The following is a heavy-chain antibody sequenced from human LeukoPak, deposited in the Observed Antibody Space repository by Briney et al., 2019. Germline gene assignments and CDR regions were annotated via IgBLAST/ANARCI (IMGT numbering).Heavy chain of an antibody. J-gene: IGHJ5*01. CDR1: GGSISSTSYY. V-gene: IGHV4-39*02. CDR3: ARLLTIFGPLS. Sequence: SETLSLTCTVSGGSISSTSYYWGWIRQPPGKGLECIGTIYYSGTTYYNPSLKSRVTISVDTSKNHFSLKLSSVTAAGTAVYYCARLLTIFGPLSWGHGTLVTVSS. D-gene: IGHD3-3*01. CDR2: IYYSGTT.